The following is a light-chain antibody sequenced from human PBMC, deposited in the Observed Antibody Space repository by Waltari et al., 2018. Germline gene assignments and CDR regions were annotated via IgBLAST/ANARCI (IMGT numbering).Light chain of an antibody. V-gene: IGKV1-39*01. CDR3: QQSNSLPYT. Sequence: DIQMTQSPSSLSASVGARVTITCRASQSINNKLNWYQQRPGKAPKLLISVASSLESGVPSRFSGSGSGTDFTLSISSLQPEDFATYYCQQSNSLPYTFGQGTKLEIK. CDR2: VAS. J-gene: IGKJ2*01. CDR1: QSINNK.